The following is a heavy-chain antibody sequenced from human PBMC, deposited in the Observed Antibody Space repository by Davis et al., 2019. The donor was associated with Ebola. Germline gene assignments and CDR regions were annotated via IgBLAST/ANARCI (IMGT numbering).Heavy chain of an antibody. J-gene: IGHJ1*01. D-gene: IGHD6-19*01. V-gene: IGHV4-34*01. Sequence: PSETLPLTCTVSGGSVTGYYWPWIRQPPGKGLEWIGEVTHTGNTNYNPSLKGRLTISVDTSKNQFSLRLTSVTAADSAVYYCARAPPYTTGWYRFFHYWGQGTLVTVSS. CDR2: VTHTGNT. CDR1: GGSVTGYY. CDR3: ARAPPYTTGWYRFFHY.